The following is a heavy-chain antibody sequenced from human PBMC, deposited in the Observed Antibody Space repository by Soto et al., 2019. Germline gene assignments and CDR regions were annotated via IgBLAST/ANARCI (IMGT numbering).Heavy chain of an antibody. J-gene: IGHJ6*02. CDR1: GGSISFDHYH. V-gene: IGHV4-30-4*01. D-gene: IGHD2-21*02. Sequence: QVQLQQSGPGLVKPSQTLSLTCTVSGGSISFDHYHWTWIRQPPGKGLEWIGYVHYSGSVLYNPSLPSRLSISVDTSKNQFSLKLSSVTAADTAVYFCAREDDGGDRDYYGLDVWGQGTTVTVSS. CDR2: VHYSGSV. CDR3: AREDDGGDRDYYGLDV.